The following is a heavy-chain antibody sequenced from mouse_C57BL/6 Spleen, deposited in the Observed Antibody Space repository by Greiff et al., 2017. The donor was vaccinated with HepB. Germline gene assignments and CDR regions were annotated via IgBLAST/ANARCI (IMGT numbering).Heavy chain of an antibody. V-gene: IGHV14-3*01. Sequence: EVQLQQSVAELVRPGASVKLSCTASGFNIKNTYMHWVKQRPEQGLEWIGRIDPANGNTKYAPKFQGKATITADTSSNTAYLQLSSLTSEETAIYYCARVYYYGSSSFPFDYWGQGTTLTVSS. CDR3: ARVYYYGSSSFPFDY. J-gene: IGHJ2*01. CDR2: IDPANGNT. CDR1: GFNIKNTY. D-gene: IGHD1-1*01.